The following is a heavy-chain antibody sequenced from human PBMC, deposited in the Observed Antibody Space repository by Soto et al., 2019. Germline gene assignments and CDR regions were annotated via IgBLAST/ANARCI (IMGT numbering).Heavy chain of an antibody. CDR3: AGDRAYSSSPNLDY. D-gene: IGHD6-13*01. Sequence: QVQLQESGPGLVKPSQTLSLTCTVSGGSISSGCYYWSWIRQHPGKGLEWIGYISYSGSTYYNPSLQSRVTISVDTSKNQFSLKLSSVTAADTTVYYCAGDRAYSSSPNLDYWGQGTLVTVSS. J-gene: IGHJ4*02. CDR2: ISYSGST. V-gene: IGHV4-31*03. CDR1: GGSISSGCYY.